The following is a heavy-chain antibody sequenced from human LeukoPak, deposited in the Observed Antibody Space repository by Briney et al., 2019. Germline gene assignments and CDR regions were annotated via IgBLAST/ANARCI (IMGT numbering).Heavy chain of an antibody. V-gene: IGHV3-9*01. CDR3: AKDFLDGITGTTFDY. D-gene: IGHD1-7*01. Sequence: SGGSLRLSRAASGFTFDDFAMHWVRQAPGKGLEWLSGISWNSGSIGYAESVKGRFTISRDNAKNSLYLQMNSLRAEDTALYFCAKDFLDGITGTTFDYWGQGTLVTVSS. CDR1: GFTFDDFA. CDR2: ISWNSGSI. J-gene: IGHJ4*02.